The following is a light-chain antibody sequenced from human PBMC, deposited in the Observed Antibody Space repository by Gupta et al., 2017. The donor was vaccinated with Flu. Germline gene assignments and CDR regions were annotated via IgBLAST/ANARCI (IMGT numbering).Light chain of an antibody. CDR3: LLDSVGPDWV. CDR2: KPN. V-gene: IGLV7-43*01. J-gene: IGLJ3*02. Sequence: QTVVTQESSLTVSPGGTVTLTCTSSTGAVTSGSYPNWFQQKPGQAPRPLIYKPNNRRAWTPARFSGSLLGDKAVLTLSDVRPEDEAEYYCLLDSVGPDWVFGGGTKVTVL. CDR1: TGAVTSGSY.